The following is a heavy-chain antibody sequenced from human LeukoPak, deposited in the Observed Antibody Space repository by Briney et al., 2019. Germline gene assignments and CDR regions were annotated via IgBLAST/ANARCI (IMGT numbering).Heavy chain of an antibody. Sequence: GGSLRLSCAASRFTFSDYYMTWVRQAPGRGLEWVANIKEDGSEKNYVDSVKGRFTISRDNARNSLYLQMNSLRAEDTAVYYCARASGYCSSTSCYFTGDYYYYYMDVWGKGTTVTISS. CDR3: ARASGYCSSTSCYFTGDYYYYYMDV. J-gene: IGHJ6*03. D-gene: IGHD2-2*01. CDR2: IKEDGSEK. CDR1: RFTFSDYY. V-gene: IGHV3-7*01.